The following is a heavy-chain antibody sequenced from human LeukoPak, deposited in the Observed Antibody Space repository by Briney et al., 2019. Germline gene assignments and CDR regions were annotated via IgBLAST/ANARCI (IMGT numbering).Heavy chain of an antibody. J-gene: IGHJ5*01. CDR2: ISYDGSNK. CDR1: GFTFSSYG. V-gene: IGHV3-30*18. Sequence: GRSLRLSCAASGFTFSSYGMHWVRQAPGKGLEWVAVISYDGSNKYYADSVKGRFSISRDNSNGTLYLQMSSLRVDDTALYYCAKDFGITLIRGVDSWGQGTLVTVSS. CDR3: AKDFGITLIRGVDS. D-gene: IGHD3-10*01.